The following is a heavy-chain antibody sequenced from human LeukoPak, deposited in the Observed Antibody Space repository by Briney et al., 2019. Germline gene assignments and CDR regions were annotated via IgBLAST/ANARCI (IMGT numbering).Heavy chain of an antibody. CDR2: IYYSGST. CDR1: GGSISSYY. D-gene: IGHD1-26*01. J-gene: IGHJ4*02. CDR3: ARQGSGNYLSPVNY. V-gene: IGHV4-59*01. Sequence: SETLSLTCTVSGGSISSYYWSWIRQPPGKGLEWIGYIYYSGSTNYNPSLKSRVTISVDTSKNQFSLKLSSVTAADTAVYYCARQGSGNYLSPVNYWGQGTLVTVSS.